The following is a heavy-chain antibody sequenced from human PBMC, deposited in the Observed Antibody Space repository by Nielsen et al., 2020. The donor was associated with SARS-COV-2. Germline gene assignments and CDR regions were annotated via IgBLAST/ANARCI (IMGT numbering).Heavy chain of an antibody. CDR2: ISAYNGNT. Sequence: ASVKVSCKASGYTFTSYGISWVRQAPGQGLEWMGWISAYNGNTNYAQKLQGRVTMTTDTSTSTAYMELRSLRSDDTAVYYCARDIEYSSSSGGDISYYYYGIDVWGQGTTVTVSS. J-gene: IGHJ6*02. V-gene: IGHV1-18*01. CDR3: ARDIEYSSSSGGDISYYYYGIDV. D-gene: IGHD6-6*01. CDR1: GYTFTSYG.